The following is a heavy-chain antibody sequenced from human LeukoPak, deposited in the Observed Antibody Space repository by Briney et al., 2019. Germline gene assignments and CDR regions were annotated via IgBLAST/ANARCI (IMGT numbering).Heavy chain of an antibody. CDR3: AGVVPAAMWNDY. D-gene: IGHD2-2*01. CDR2: IIPILGIA. V-gene: IGHV1-69*02. CDR1: GGTFSSYT. Sequence: GASVKVSCKASGGTFSSYTISWVRQAPGHGLEWMGRIIPILGIANYAQKFQGRVTITADKSTSTAYMELSSLRSEDTAVYYCAGVVPAAMWNDYWGQGTLVTVSS. J-gene: IGHJ4*02.